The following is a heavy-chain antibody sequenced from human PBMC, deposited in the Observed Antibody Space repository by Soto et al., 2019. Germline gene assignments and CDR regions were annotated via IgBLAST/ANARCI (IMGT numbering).Heavy chain of an antibody. CDR1: GFTFSSYS. J-gene: IGHJ4*02. CDR2: ISSSSSTI. V-gene: IGHV3-48*02. D-gene: IGHD6-19*01. CDR3: ARVFYSVAGTGGLDY. Sequence: EVQLVESGGGLVQPGGSQRLSCAASGFTFSSYSMNWVRQAPGKGLEWVSYISSSSSTIYYADSVKGRFTISRDNAKNSLYLQMNSLRDEDTAVYYCARVFYSVAGTGGLDYWGQGTLVTVSS.